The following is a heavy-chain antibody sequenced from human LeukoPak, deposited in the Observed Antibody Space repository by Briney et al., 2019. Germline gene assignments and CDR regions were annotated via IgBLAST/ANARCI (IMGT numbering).Heavy chain of an antibody. CDR1: GFTFSSYW. CDR3: AREGVLRWYRDYYFDY. D-gene: IGHD4-23*01. V-gene: IGHV3-7*01. Sequence: PGGSLRLSCAASGFTFSSYWMSWVRQAPGKGLEWVANIKQDGSEKYYVDSVKGRFTISRDNAKNSLYLQMNSLRAEDTAVYYCAREGVLRWYRDYYFDYWGQGTLVTVSS. J-gene: IGHJ4*02. CDR2: IKQDGSEK.